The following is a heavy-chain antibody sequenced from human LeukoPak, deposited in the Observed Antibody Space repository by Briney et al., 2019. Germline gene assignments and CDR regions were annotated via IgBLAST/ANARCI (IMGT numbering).Heavy chain of an antibody. Sequence: ASVKVSCKASGYTFTSYGISWVRQAPGQGLEWMGWISAYNGNTNYAQKLQGRVTMTTDTSTSTAYMELRSLRSDDTAVYYCARGHCSSTSCYEGLDWFDPWGQGTLVTLSS. CDR3: ARGHCSSTSCYEGLDWFDP. J-gene: IGHJ5*02. D-gene: IGHD2-2*01. CDR2: ISAYNGNT. V-gene: IGHV1-18*01. CDR1: GYTFTSYG.